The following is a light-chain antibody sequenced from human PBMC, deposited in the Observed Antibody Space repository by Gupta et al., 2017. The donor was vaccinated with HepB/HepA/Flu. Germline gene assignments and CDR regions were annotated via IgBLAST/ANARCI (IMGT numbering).Light chain of an antibody. CDR3: QQYYSTPFT. V-gene: IGKV4-1*01. CDR2: WAS. J-gene: IGKJ3*01. CDR1: QSVLYNSNNKNY. Sequence: DIVMTQSPDSLAVSLGERATINCKSSQSVLYNSNNKNYLAWYQQRPGQPPKLLLYWASTRESGVPDRFSGSGSGTDFTLTISSLQAEDVAVYYCQQYYSTPFTFGPGTKVDIK.